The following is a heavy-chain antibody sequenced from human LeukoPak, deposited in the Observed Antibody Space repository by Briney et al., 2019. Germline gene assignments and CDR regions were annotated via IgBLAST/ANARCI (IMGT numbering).Heavy chain of an antibody. D-gene: IGHD1-26*01. Sequence: GGSLRLSCAASGFTFSSYDVHWVRQATGKGLEWVSAIGTAGDTYYPGSVKGRFTISRENAKNSLYLQMNSLRAGDTAVYYCARESSGSSLGFDYWGQGTLVTVSS. CDR3: ARESSGSSLGFDY. CDR1: GFTFSSYD. V-gene: IGHV3-13*01. J-gene: IGHJ4*02. CDR2: IGTAGDT.